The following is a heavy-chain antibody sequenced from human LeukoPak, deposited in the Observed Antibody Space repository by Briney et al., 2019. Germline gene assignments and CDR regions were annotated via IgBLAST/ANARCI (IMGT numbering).Heavy chain of an antibody. CDR2: ISGSGGST. Sequence: GGSLRLSCAASGFTFSSYAMSWVRQAPGKGLEWVSAISGSGGSTYYADSVKGRFTISRDSSKNTLYLQMNSLRAEDTAVYYCAKEKSRSYGSGSYYYYWGQGTLVTVSS. CDR3: AKEKSRSYGSGSYYYY. J-gene: IGHJ4*02. V-gene: IGHV3-23*01. D-gene: IGHD3-10*01. CDR1: GFTFSSYA.